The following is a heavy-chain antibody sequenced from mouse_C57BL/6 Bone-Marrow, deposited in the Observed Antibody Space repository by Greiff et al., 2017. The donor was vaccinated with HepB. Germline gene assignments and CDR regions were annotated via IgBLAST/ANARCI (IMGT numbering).Heavy chain of an antibody. Sequence: EVKLQESGGDLVKPGGSLKLSCAASGFTFSSYGMSWVRQTPDKRLEWVATISSGGSYTYYPDSVKGRFTISRDNAKNTLYLQMSSLKSEDTAMYYCARRDYYGSTYWYFDVWGTGTTVTVSS. CDR1: GFTFSSYG. D-gene: IGHD1-1*01. V-gene: IGHV5-6*02. CDR3: ARRDYYGSTYWYFDV. CDR2: ISSGGSYT. J-gene: IGHJ1*03.